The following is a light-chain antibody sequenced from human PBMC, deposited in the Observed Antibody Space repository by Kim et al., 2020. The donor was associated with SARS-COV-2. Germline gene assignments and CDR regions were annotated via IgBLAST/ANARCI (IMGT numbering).Light chain of an antibody. CDR1: QSVSSSY. J-gene: IGKJ4*01. V-gene: IGKV3-20*01. CDR2: GAS. CDR3: QQYGGSPLT. Sequence: EIVLTQSPGTLSLSPGERATLSCRASQSVSSSYLAWYQQKPGQAPRILIYGASSRATGIPDRFSGSGSGTDFTLTISRLEPEDVAVYYCQQYGGSPLTFGGGTKVDIK.